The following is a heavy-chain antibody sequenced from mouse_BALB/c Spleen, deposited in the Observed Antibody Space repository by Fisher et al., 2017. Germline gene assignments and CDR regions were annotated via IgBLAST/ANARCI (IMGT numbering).Heavy chain of an antibody. J-gene: IGHJ4*01. V-gene: IGHV14-2*02. CDR3: ARREYYGSRPPYYAMDY. D-gene: IGHD1-1*01. Sequence: KFKGKATITADTSSNTAYLQLSSLTSEDSAVYYCARREYYGSRPPYYAMDYWGQGTSVTVSS.